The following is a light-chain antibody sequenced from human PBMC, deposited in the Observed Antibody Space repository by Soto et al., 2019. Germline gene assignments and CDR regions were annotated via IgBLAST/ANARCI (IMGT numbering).Light chain of an antibody. CDR2: SDS. Sequence: QSVLTQPPSASGTPGQRVTISCSGSTSNIGSNTVNWYQQLPGTAPKLLIYSDSQRPSGVPDRFSGSKSGTSASLAISGLQCEDESDYYCAVWDDSLNGSVFGGGTKLTVL. J-gene: IGLJ2*01. CDR3: AVWDDSLNGSV. V-gene: IGLV1-44*01. CDR1: TSNIGSNT.